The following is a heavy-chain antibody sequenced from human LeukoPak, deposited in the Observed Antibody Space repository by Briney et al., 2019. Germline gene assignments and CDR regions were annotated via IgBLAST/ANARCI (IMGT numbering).Heavy chain of an antibody. CDR2: ISGSGGST. CDR1: GFTFSSYA. J-gene: IGHJ4*02. D-gene: IGHD1-26*01. Sequence: PGGSLRLSCAASGFTFSSYAMSWVRQAPGKGLEWVSAISGSGGSTYYADSVKGRFTISRDNSKNTLYLQMNSLRPDDTAVYHCAGDGGSYYYFDYWGQGTLVTVSS. V-gene: IGHV3-23*01. CDR3: AGDGGSYYYFDY.